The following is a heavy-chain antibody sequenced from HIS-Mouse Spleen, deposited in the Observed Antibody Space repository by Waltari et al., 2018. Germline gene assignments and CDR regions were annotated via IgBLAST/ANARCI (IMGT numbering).Heavy chain of an antibody. D-gene: IGHD3-3*01. CDR2: MNPNSGNT. V-gene: IGHV1-8*01. J-gene: IGHJ4*02. CDR3: ARVYYDFWSGYYY. Sequence: QVQLVQSGAEVKKPGASVKVSCKASGYTFTSYDTNWVGQATGQGLEGMGWMNPNSGNTGYAQKFQGRVTMTRNTSISTAYMELSSLRSEDTAVYYCARVYYDFWSGYYYWGQGTLVTVSS. CDR1: GYTFTSYD.